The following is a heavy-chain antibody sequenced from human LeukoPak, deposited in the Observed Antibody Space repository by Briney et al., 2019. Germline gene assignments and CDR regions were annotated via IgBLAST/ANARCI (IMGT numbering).Heavy chain of an antibody. J-gene: IGHJ5*02. CDR3: ARGARLIAAAGTVGWFDP. Sequence: DPGGSLRLSCAASGFTFRNYAMTWVRQPPGKGLEWIGSIYYSGITYYNPSLKSRVTISVDTSKNQFSLKLSSVTAADTAVYYCARGARLIAAAGTVGWFDPWGQGTLVTVSS. V-gene: IGHV4-39*07. CDR1: GFTFRNYA. CDR2: IYYSGIT. D-gene: IGHD6-13*01.